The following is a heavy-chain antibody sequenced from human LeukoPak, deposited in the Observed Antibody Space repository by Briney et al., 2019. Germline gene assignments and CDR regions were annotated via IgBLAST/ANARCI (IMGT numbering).Heavy chain of an antibody. D-gene: IGHD5-24*01. CDR3: ARSEGWLQYFYFDY. CDR1: GGSISSYY. Sequence: SETLSLTCTVSGGSISSYYWSWIRQPPGKGLEWIGYIYYSGSTNYNPSLKSRVTISVDTSKNQFSLELSSVTAADTAAYYCARSEGWLQYFYFDYWGQGTLVTVSS. J-gene: IGHJ4*02. V-gene: IGHV4-59*08. CDR2: IYYSGST.